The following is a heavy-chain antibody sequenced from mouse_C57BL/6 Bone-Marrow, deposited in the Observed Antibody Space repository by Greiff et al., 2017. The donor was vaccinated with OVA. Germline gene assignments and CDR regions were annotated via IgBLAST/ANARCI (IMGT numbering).Heavy chain of an antibody. J-gene: IGHJ2*01. D-gene: IGHD1-1*01. V-gene: IGHV1-69*01. Sequence: QVQLQQPGAELVMPGASVKLSCKASGYTFTSYWMHWVKQRPGQGLEWIGEIDPSDSYTNYNQKFKGKSTLTVDKSSSTAYMQLSSLTSEDSAVYYCATVVATHYFDYWGQGTTLTVSS. CDR1: GYTFTSYW. CDR3: ATVVATHYFDY. CDR2: IDPSDSYT.